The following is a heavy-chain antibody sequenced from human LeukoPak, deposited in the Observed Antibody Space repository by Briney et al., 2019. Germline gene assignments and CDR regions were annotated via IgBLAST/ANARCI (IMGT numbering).Heavy chain of an antibody. Sequence: PSETLSLTCTVSGGSISSSIYYWGWIRQPPGKGLEWIGSIYYSGSTYYNPSLKSRVTISVDTSKNQFSLKLSSVTAADTAVYYCATYYDSSGYLDYWGQGTLVTVSS. D-gene: IGHD3-22*01. CDR2: IYYSGST. CDR3: ATYYDSSGYLDY. CDR1: GGSISSSIYY. V-gene: IGHV4-39*01. J-gene: IGHJ4*02.